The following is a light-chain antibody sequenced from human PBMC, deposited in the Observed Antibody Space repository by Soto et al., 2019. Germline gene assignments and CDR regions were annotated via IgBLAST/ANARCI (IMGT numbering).Light chain of an antibody. J-gene: IGKJ5*01. CDR2: GAS. CDR3: QQYAEGTPIT. CDR1: QSVNTN. V-gene: IGKV3D-15*01. Sequence: EIVMTQSPATLSVSPGERATLSYRASQSVNTNLAWYQQKAGQAPRLLISGASSRATGIPDRFSGSGSGTDFTLTISRLESDDFALYYCQQYAEGTPITFGQGTRPEIK.